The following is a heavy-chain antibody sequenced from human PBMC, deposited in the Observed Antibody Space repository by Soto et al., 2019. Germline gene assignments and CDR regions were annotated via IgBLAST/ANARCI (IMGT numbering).Heavy chain of an antibody. CDR2: IYYSGST. D-gene: IGHD3-3*01. CDR1: GGSLSSGGYY. Sequence: LSLPCTVSGGSLSSGGYYWSWIRQHPGKGLEWIGYIYYSGSTYYNPSLKSRVTISVDTSKNQFSLKLSSVTAADTAVYYCARDRYDFWSGYYHSWFDPWGQGTLVTVSS. CDR3: ARDRYDFWSGYYHSWFDP. V-gene: IGHV4-31*03. J-gene: IGHJ5*02.